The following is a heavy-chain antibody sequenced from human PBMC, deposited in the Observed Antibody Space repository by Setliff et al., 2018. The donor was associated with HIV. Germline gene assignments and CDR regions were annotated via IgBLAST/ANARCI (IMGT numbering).Heavy chain of an antibody. Sequence: LSLTCTVSGGSISNSSSYWGWIRQTPGKGLEWIGSIYSSRWSYYNLSLQSRLTLSIDRSRSQFSLNLRSVTAADTAVYYCGRHSLYGPAAISALDYWGQGALVTVSS. V-gene: IGHV4-39*01. J-gene: IGHJ4*02. CDR3: GRHSLYGPAAISALDY. D-gene: IGHD2-2*02. CDR2: IYSSRWS. CDR1: GGSISNSSSY.